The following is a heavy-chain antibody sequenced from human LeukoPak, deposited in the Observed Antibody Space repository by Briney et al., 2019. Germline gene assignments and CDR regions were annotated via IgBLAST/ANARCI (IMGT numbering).Heavy chain of an antibody. CDR3: AREGDYDFWSGYYNPRGFDY. D-gene: IGHD3-3*01. CDR2: INAGNGNT. J-gene: IGHJ4*02. CDR1: GYTFTTYA. V-gene: IGHV1-3*01. Sequence: ASVKVSCKASGYTFTTYAMHWVRQAPGQRLEWMGWINAGNGNTKYSQKFQARVTITRDTSASTAYMELSSLESEDTAMYYCAREGDYDFWSGYYNPRGFDYWGQGTQVTVSS.